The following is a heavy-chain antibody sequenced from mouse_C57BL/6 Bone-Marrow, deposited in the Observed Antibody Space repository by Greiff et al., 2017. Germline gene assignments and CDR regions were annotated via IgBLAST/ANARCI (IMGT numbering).Heavy chain of an antibody. J-gene: IGHJ4*01. CDR2: IWSGGST. CDR1: GFSLTSYG. CDR3: ARTGSAGYYAMDY. Sequence: QVHVKQSGPGLVQPSQSLSITCTVSGFSLTSYGVHWVRQSPGKGLEWLGVIWSGGSTDYNAAFISRLSISKDNPKSQVFFKMNSLQADDTAIYYCARTGSAGYYAMDYWGQGTSVTVSS. V-gene: IGHV2-2*01.